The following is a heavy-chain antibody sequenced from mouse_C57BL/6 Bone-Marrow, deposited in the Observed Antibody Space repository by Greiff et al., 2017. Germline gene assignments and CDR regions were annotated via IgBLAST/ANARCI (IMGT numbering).Heavy chain of an antibody. Sequence: VQLQESGAELAKPGASVKLSCKASGYTFTSYWMHWVKQRPGQGLEWIGYINPSSGYTKYNQKFKDKATLTADKSPSTAYMQLSSLTYEDSAVYYCARSSHYGSSSWFAYWGQGTLVTVSA. V-gene: IGHV1-7*01. J-gene: IGHJ3*01. CDR2: INPSSGYT. CDR3: ARSSHYGSSSWFAY. D-gene: IGHD1-1*01. CDR1: GYTFTSYW.